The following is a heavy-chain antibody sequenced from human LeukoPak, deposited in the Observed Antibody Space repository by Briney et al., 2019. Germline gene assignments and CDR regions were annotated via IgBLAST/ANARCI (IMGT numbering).Heavy chain of an antibody. CDR2: ISSSSSTI. Sequence: GGSLRLSCAASGLTFSSYSMNWVRQAPGKGLEWVSYISSSSSTIYYADSVKGRFTISRDNAKNSLYLQMNSLRAEDTALYYCAKDMTRLVAVAANWGQGTLVTVSS. J-gene: IGHJ4*02. V-gene: IGHV3-48*04. D-gene: IGHD6-19*01. CDR3: AKDMTRLVAVAAN. CDR1: GLTFSSYS.